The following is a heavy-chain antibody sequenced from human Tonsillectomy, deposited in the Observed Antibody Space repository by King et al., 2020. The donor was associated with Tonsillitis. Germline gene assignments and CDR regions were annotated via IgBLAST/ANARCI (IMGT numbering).Heavy chain of an antibody. J-gene: IGHJ2*01. CDR3: ARLCYYASSGYSEWYFAL. Sequence: QLQESGPGLVKPSETLSLTCTVSGGSISSSSYYWGWIRQPPGKGLEWIGSIYYSGNTYYNPSLKSRVTISVDTSKNQCSLKLSSVTAADTAVYCCARLCYYASSGYSEWYFALCGRGTLVTVSS. CDR1: GGSISSSSYY. D-gene: IGHD3-22*01. CDR2: IYYSGNT. V-gene: IGHV4-39*07.